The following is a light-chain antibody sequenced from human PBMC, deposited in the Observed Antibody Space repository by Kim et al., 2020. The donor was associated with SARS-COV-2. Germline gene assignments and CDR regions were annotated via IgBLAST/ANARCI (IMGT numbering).Light chain of an antibody. V-gene: IGLV1-44*01. Sequence: QSVLTQPPSASGTPGHRVTISCSGSSSNIGSNPVNWYQQFPGTAPKLLIYTNNQWPSGVPDRFSGSKSVTSASLAISGLQSEDEADYYCAAWDDSLNGVVFGGGTQLTVL. J-gene: IGLJ2*01. CDR1: SSNIGSNP. CDR3: AAWDDSLNGVV. CDR2: TNN.